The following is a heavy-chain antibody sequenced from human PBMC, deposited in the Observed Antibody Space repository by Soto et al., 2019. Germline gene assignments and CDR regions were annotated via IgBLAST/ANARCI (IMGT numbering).Heavy chain of an antibody. V-gene: IGHV3-48*01. CDR2: ISSSSSTI. J-gene: IGHJ4*02. D-gene: IGHD3-22*01. CDR1: GFTFSSYS. Sequence: EVQLVESGGGLVQPGGSLRLSCAASGFTFSSYSMNWARQAPGKGLEWVSYISSSSSTIYYADSVKGRFTISRDNAKNSLYLQMNSLRAEDTAVYYCARGAYYYDSSGLSYWGQGTLVTVSS. CDR3: ARGAYYYDSSGLSY.